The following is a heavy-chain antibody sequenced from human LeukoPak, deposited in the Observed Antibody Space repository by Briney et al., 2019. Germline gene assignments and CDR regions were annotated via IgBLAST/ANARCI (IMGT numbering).Heavy chain of an antibody. V-gene: IGHV4-39*01. Sequence: SETLPLTCTVSGGSISSSSYYWGWIRQPPGKGLEWIGSIYYSGSTYYNPSLKSRVTISVDTSKNQFSLKLSSVTAADTAVYYCARHDSRIAAAGSDYWGQGTLVTVSS. CDR3: ARHDSRIAAAGSDY. CDR1: GGSISSSSYY. D-gene: IGHD6-13*01. J-gene: IGHJ4*02. CDR2: IYYSGST.